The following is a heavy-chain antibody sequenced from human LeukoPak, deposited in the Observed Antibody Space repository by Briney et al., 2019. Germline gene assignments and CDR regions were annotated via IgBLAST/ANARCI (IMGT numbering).Heavy chain of an antibody. CDR1: GFTFSSYA. Sequence: GGSLRLSCAASGFTFSSYAMSWVRQAPGKGLEWVSAISGSGGSTYYADSVKGRFTISGDNSKNTLYLQMNSLRAEDTAVYYCAKDDCSSTSCLSFDYWGQGTLVTVSS. CDR3: AKDDCSSTSCLSFDY. J-gene: IGHJ4*02. V-gene: IGHV3-23*01. CDR2: ISGSGGST. D-gene: IGHD2-2*01.